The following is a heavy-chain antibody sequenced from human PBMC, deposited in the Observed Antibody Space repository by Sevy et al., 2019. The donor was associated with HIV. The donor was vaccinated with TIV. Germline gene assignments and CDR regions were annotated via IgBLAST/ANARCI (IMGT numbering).Heavy chain of an antibody. V-gene: IGHV3-49*03. CDR1: GFTFGDYA. J-gene: IGHJ4*02. CDR3: TRSNVLLWFGELSHFDY. D-gene: IGHD3-10*01. Sequence: GGSLRLSCTASGFTFGDYAMSWFRQAPGKGLEWVGFIRSKAYGGTTEYAASVKGRFTISRDDSKSIAYLQMNSLKTEDTAVYYCTRSNVLLWFGELSHFDYWGQGTLVTVSS. CDR2: IRSKAYGGTT.